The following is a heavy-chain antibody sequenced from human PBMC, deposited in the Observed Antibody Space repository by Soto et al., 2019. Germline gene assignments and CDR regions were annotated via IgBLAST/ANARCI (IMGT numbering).Heavy chain of an antibody. J-gene: IGHJ5*01. V-gene: IGHV3-7*05. Sequence: EVQLVESGGGLVQPGGSLGLSCAASGFAFSTYWMNWVRQAPGKGMEWVANIKQDGSERYYVDSVKGRCTIARDNAKNSLHLQLNSLIAEDTAGYYCAGGSGYRIESWGHGTLVTVSS. CDR1: GFAFSTYW. CDR3: AGGSGYRIES. D-gene: IGHD5-12*01. CDR2: IKQDGSER.